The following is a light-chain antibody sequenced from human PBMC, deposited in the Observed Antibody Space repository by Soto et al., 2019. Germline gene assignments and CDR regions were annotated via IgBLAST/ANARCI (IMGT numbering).Light chain of an antibody. J-gene: IGKJ1*01. CDR1: QGIRND. V-gene: IGKV1-6*01. CDR3: LQDYYYPWT. CDR2: AAS. Sequence: AIQMTQSPSSLSASAGDRVTITCRASQGIRNDLGWYQKKPGKAPNLLIYAASSLQSGVPSRFSGSGSGTDFTLTISRLQAEDFATYYCLQDYYYPWTFGQGTKVEIK.